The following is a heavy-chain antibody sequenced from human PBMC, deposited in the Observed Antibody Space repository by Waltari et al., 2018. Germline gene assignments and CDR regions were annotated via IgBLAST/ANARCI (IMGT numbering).Heavy chain of an antibody. CDR2: ISGSGGST. Sequence: EVQLLESGGGLVQPWGSLRLYCAASGFTFSSYAMSGVRQAAGKGLGGVSDISGSGGSTYYADSVKGRFTISRENSKNTLYLQMKSLRAEDTAVYYCAAGGYWGQGTLVTVSS. V-gene: IGHV3-23*01. CDR3: AAGGY. J-gene: IGHJ4*02. D-gene: IGHD3-10*01. CDR1: GFTFSSYA.